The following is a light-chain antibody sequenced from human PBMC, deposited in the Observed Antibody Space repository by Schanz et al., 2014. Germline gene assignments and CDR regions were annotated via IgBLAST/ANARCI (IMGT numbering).Light chain of an antibody. CDR2: DVS. CDR1: SSGVGDLNY. J-gene: IGLJ3*02. CDR3: SSYTSSSTGV. Sequence: QSVLTQPRSVSGSPGQSVSISCTGTSSGVGDLNYVSWYQQHPGKAPKLMIYDVSNRPSGVSNRFSGSKSGNTASLTISGLQAEDEADYYCSSYTSSSTGVFGGGTKVTVL. V-gene: IGLV2-14*01.